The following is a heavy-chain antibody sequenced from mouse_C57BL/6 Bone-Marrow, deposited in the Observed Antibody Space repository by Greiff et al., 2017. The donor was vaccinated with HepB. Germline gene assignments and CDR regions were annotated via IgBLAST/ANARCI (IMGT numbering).Heavy chain of an antibody. CDR2: IRNKANGYTT. CDR3: ARYIGGHYYAMGY. Sequence: EVKLVESGGGLVQPGGSLCLSCAASGFTFHDYYMSWVRQPPGKALEWLGFIRNKANGYTTEYSASVKGRITISRDNSQSILYLQMNDLRAEDSATYYCARYIGGHYYAMGYWGQGTSFTVSS. CDR1: GFTFHDYY. V-gene: IGHV7-3*01. D-gene: IGHD3-3*01. J-gene: IGHJ4*01.